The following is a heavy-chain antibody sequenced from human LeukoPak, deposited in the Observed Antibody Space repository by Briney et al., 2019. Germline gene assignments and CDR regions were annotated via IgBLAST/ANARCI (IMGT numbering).Heavy chain of an antibody. V-gene: IGHV1-69*13. CDR2: IIPIFGTA. D-gene: IGHD3-3*01. CDR1: GGTFSSYA. CDR3: ARDTIFGVADAFDI. J-gene: IGHJ3*02. Sequence: ASVKVSCKASGGTFSSYAISWVRQAPGQGLEWMGGIIPIFGTANYAQKFQGRVTITADESTSTAYMELSSLRSEDTAVYYCARDTIFGVADAFDIWGQGTMVTVSS.